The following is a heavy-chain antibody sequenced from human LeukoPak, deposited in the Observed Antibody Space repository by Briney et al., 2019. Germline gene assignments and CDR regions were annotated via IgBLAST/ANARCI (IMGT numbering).Heavy chain of an antibody. CDR1: GGSISSSNW. Sequence: SETLSLTCAVSGGSISSSNWWSWVRQPPGKGLEWIGEIYHSGSTNYNPSLKSRVTISVDKSKNQFSLKLSSVTAAHTAVYYCARGGVAGHWYFDLWGRGTLVTVSS. CDR3: ARGGVAGHWYFDL. D-gene: IGHD6-19*01. CDR2: IYHSGST. J-gene: IGHJ2*01. V-gene: IGHV4-4*02.